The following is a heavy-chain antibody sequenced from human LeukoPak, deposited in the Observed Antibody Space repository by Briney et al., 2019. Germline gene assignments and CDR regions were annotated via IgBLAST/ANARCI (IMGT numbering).Heavy chain of an antibody. CDR3: AKDSHRYYYGSGSYLDY. CDR1: GFTFSSYG. D-gene: IGHD3-10*01. V-gene: IGHV3-30*18. Sequence: GGSLRLSCAASGFTFSSYGMHWVRQAPGKGLEWVAVISYDGSNKYYADSVKGRFTISRDNSKNTLYLQMNSLRAEDTAVYYCAKDSHRYYYGSGSYLDYWGQGTLVTVSS. CDR2: ISYDGSNK. J-gene: IGHJ4*02.